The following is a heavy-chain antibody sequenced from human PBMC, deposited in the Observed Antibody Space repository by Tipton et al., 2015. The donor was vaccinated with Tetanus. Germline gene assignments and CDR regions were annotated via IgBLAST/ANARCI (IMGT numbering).Heavy chain of an antibody. D-gene: IGHD2-15*01. V-gene: IGHV4-30-2*06. Sequence: TLSLTCAVSGGSISTGGYSWSWIRQSPGKGLEWIASIYHSGSTYYNPSLRSRVTISMDGSRTQFSLMLSSVTAADTAVYYCARGGGDVVVVSPFAYFDYWGQGTLVTVSS. CDR2: IYHSGST. CDR1: GGSISTGGYS. CDR3: ARGGGDVVVVSPFAYFDY. J-gene: IGHJ4*02.